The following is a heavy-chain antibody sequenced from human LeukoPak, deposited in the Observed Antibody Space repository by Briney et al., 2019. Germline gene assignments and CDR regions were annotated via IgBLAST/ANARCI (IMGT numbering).Heavy chain of an antibody. CDR1: GYTFTSYG. V-gene: IGHV1-18*01. CDR3: VRGRRAIFGVVIKGPNWFDP. CDR2: ISAYNGNT. D-gene: IGHD3-3*01. J-gene: IGHJ5*02. Sequence: ASVKVSCKASGYTFTSYGISWVRQAPGQGLEWMGWISAYNGNTNYAQKLQGRVTMTTDTSTSTAYMELRSLRSDDTAVYYCVRGRRAIFGVVIKGPNWFDPWGQGTLVTVSS.